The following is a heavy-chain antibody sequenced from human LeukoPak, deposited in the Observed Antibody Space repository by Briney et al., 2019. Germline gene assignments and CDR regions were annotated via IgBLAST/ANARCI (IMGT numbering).Heavy chain of an antibody. Sequence: GGSLRLSCAASGFTFSSYWMSWVRQAPGKGLEWVANIKQDGSEKYYVDSVKGRFTISRDSAKNSLYLQMNSLRAEDTAVYYCARGRMFLEWLLGLERIGYYFDYWGQGTLVTVSS. J-gene: IGHJ4*02. CDR2: IKQDGSEK. D-gene: IGHD3-3*01. CDR3: ARGRMFLEWLLGLERIGYYFDY. V-gene: IGHV3-7*01. CDR1: GFTFSSYW.